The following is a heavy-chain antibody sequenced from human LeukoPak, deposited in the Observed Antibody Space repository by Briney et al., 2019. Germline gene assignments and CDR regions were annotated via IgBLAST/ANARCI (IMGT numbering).Heavy chain of an antibody. CDR3: ARHPPGYGSGSYYNPWFDY. Sequence: GESLKISCKGSGYSFTSCWIGWVRQMPGKGLEWMGIIYPGDSDTRYSPSFQGQVTISADKSISTAYLQWSSLKASDTAMYYCARHPPGYGSGSYYNPWFDYWGQGTLVTVSS. J-gene: IGHJ4*02. CDR1: GYSFTSCW. D-gene: IGHD3-10*01. V-gene: IGHV5-51*01. CDR2: IYPGDSDT.